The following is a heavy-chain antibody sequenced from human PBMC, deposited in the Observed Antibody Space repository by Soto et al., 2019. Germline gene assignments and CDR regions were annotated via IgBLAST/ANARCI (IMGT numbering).Heavy chain of an antibody. CDR2: IYYSGNT. CDR3: AREGYNYNGMDV. Sequence: QVQLQESGPGLVKPSQTLSLTCTVSGVSISSGDYYWSWIRQHPGKGLEWIGYIYYSGNTYYTPSLKSRXXIXLXXSKNQCSLEVSSVTAADAAVYYCAREGYNYNGMDVWGQGTTVTVSS. V-gene: IGHV4-31*03. CDR1: GVSISSGDYY. D-gene: IGHD3-10*01. J-gene: IGHJ6*02.